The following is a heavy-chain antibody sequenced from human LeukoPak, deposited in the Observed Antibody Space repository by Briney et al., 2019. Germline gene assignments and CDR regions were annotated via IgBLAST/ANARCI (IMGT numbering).Heavy chain of an antibody. CDR1: GGSISSG. J-gene: IGHJ6*03. CDR3: AKDRSSSSFNYYYYYMDV. Sequence: PSETLSLTCTVSGGSISSGSWIRQPAGKGLEWIGRIYTSGSTNYNPSLKSRVNISVDTSKNQFPLKLSSVTAADTAVYYCAKDRSSSSFNYYYYYMDVWGKGTTVTVSS. CDR2: IYTSGST. D-gene: IGHD6-6*01. V-gene: IGHV4-61*02.